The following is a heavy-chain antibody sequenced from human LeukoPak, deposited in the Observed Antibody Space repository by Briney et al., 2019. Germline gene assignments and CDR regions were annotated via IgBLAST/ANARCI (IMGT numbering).Heavy chain of an antibody. V-gene: IGHV4-4*07. CDR2: IRIGGSV. Sequence: SETLSLTCTLTGTSISSFYWSWIRHSAAKGLEWIGRIRIGGSVNYNPSLESRVSMSIHTSMTQFYLKMTSMTAADTAKYYCVRDALGDPRVLGVWGHGIVVTVSS. J-gene: IGHJ4*01. CDR3: VRDALGDPRVLGV. D-gene: IGHD4-17*01. CDR1: GTSISSFY.